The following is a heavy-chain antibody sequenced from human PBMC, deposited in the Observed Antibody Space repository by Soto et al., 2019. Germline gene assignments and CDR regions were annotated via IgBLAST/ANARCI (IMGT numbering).Heavy chain of an antibody. D-gene: IGHD3-22*01. CDR1: GFTFSNAW. V-gene: IGHV3-15*01. Sequence: GGSLRLSCAASGFTFSNAWMSWVRQAPGKGLEWVGRIKSKTDGGTTDYAAPVKGRFTISRDDSKNTLYLQMNSLKAEDTAVYYCTTDPTMIVVVTTRYFDYWGQGTLVTVSS. CDR2: IKSKTDGGTT. CDR3: TTDPTMIVVVTTRYFDY. J-gene: IGHJ4*02.